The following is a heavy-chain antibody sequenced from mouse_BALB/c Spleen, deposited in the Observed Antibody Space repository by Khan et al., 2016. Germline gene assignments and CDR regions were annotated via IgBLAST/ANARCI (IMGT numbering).Heavy chain of an antibody. CDR2: INPGSGGS. Sequence: QVRLQQSGAELVRPGTSVKVSCKASGYAFTKYLIEWVKQRPGQGLEWIGVINPGSGGSNYNEKFTGKATLTADKSSTHAYMQLSSLTSDDSAVAFYARGNYQFLFAMDYWGQGTSVTVSS. CDR3: ARGNYQFLFAMDY. CDR1: GYAFTKYL. V-gene: IGHV1-54*01. J-gene: IGHJ4*01. D-gene: IGHD2-1*01.